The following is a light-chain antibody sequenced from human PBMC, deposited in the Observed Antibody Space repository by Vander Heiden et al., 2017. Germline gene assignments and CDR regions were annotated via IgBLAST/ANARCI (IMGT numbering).Light chain of an antibody. J-gene: IGLJ3*02. CDR3: QSYDSSLSGPYWV. CDR2: GNS. V-gene: IGLV1-40*01. CDR1: SSNIGAGYD. Sequence: QSVLTQPPSVSGAPGQRVTIPCPGSSSNIGAGYDVHWYQQLPGTAPKLLIYGNSNRPSGVPDRFSGSKSGTSASLAITGLQAEDEADYYCQSYDSSLSGPYWVFGGGTKLTVL.